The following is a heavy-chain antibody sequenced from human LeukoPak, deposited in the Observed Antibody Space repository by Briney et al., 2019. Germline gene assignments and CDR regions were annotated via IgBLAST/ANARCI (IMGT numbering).Heavy chain of an antibody. CDR3: AKSGGYYDSRKYYFDY. Sequence: KPGGSLRLSCAASGFTFSSYSMNWVRQAPGKGLEWVSSISSSSSYVYYADSVKGRFTISRDNAKNSLFLQMNSLRAEDTAVYYCAKSGGYYDSRKYYFDYWGQGTLVTVSS. J-gene: IGHJ4*02. V-gene: IGHV3-21*01. CDR2: ISSSSSYV. CDR1: GFTFSSYS. D-gene: IGHD3-22*01.